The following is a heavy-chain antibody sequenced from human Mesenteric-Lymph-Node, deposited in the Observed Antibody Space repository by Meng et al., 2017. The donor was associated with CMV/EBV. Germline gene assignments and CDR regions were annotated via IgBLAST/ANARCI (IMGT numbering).Heavy chain of an antibody. CDR3: AKKAGAYTSFRDDS. J-gene: IGHJ4*02. D-gene: IGHD4-11*01. CDR1: GYTFTSYD. CDR2: MNPNSGNT. V-gene: IGHV1-8*01. Sequence: ASVKVSCKASGYTFTSYDINWVRQATGQGLEWMGWMNPNSGNTGYAQKFQGRVTMTRNTSISTAYMELSSLRVEDTAIYYCAKKAGAYTSFRDDSWGQGTLVTVSS.